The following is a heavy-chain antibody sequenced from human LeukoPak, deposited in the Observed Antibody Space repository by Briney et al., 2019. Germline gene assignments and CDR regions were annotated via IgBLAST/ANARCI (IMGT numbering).Heavy chain of an antibody. CDR1: GFTFSSYW. Sequence: GGSLRLSCAASGFTFSSYWMSWVHQAPGKGLEWVANIKQDGSEKYYVDSVKGRFTISRDNAKNSLYLQMNSLRAEDTAVYYCARDPRGYSYGGNYWGQGTLVTVSS. CDR2: IKQDGSEK. J-gene: IGHJ4*02. CDR3: ARDPRGYSYGGNY. D-gene: IGHD5-18*01. V-gene: IGHV3-7*03.